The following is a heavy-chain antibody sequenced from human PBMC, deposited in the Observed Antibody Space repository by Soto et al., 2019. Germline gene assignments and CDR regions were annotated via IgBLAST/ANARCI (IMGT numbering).Heavy chain of an antibody. Sequence: EVQLVESGGGLVQPGGSLRLSCAASGFTVSSNYMSWVRQAPGKGLEWVSVIYSGGSTYYADSVKDRFTISRHNSKNTLYLQMNSLRAEDTAVYYCARAATDYYGSGSYVGPFDYWGQGTLVTVSS. D-gene: IGHD3-10*01. V-gene: IGHV3-53*04. J-gene: IGHJ4*02. CDR1: GFTVSSNY. CDR2: IYSGGST. CDR3: ARAATDYYGSGSYVGPFDY.